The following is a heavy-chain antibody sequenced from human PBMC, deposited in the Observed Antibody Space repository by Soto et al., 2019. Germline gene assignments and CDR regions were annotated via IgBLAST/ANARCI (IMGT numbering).Heavy chain of an antibody. CDR2: INAGNGNT. Sequence: QVQLVQSGAEVKKPGASVKVSCKASGYTFTSYAMHWVRQAPGQRLEWMGWINAGNGNTKYSQKFQGRVTITRDTSASTAYMELSSLKSEDTAVYYCASDYGDYEGLGYWGQETLVTVSS. D-gene: IGHD4-17*01. J-gene: IGHJ4*02. CDR1: GYTFTSYA. V-gene: IGHV1-3*01. CDR3: ASDYGDYEGLGY.